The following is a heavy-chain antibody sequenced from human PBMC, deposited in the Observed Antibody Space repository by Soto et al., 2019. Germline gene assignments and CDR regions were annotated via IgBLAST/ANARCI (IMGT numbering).Heavy chain of an antibody. V-gene: IGHV1-18*01. CDR2: ISAYNGNT. CDR3: ARDDVAARPNWFDP. CDR1: GYTFTSYG. J-gene: IGHJ5*02. D-gene: IGHD6-6*01. Sequence: VKISCKTSGYTFTSYGISWVRQAPGQGLEWMGWISAYNGNTNYAQKLQGRVTMTTDTSTSTAYMELRSLRSDDTAVYYCARDDVAARPNWFDPWGQGTLVTVSS.